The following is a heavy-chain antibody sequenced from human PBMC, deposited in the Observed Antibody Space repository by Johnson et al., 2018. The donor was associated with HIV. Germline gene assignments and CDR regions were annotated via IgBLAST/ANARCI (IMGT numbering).Heavy chain of an antibody. Sequence: EVQLVESGGGLVQPGGSLRLSCAASGFTFSSYAMNWVRQAPGKGLEWVSVISGSGGSTYYADSVKGRFPISRDNSKNTLYLQMNSLRAEDTAVYYCANSYSSSSGNNDYAFDIWGQGTMVTVSS. CDR1: GFTFSSYA. CDR2: ISGSGGST. J-gene: IGHJ3*02. D-gene: IGHD6-6*01. CDR3: ANSYSSSSGNNDYAFDI. V-gene: IGHV3-23*04.